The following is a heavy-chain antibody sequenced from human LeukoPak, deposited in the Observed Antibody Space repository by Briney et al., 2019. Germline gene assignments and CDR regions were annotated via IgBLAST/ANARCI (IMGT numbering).Heavy chain of an antibody. D-gene: IGHD2-15*01. J-gene: IGHJ4*02. CDR3: LGVATLIAY. CDR2: MNPNSGNT. V-gene: IGHV1-8*01. Sequence: ASVKVSCKASGYTFTSYDINWVRQAPGQGLEWMGWMNPNSGNTGYAQKFQGRVTMTRNTSISTGYMELSRLRSDDTAVYYFLGVATLIAYSGQASLVTVSS. CDR1: GYTFTSYD.